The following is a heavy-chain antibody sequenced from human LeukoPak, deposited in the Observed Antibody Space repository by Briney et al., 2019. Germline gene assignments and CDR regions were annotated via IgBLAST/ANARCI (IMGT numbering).Heavy chain of an antibody. CDR2: ISGSGGST. V-gene: IGHV3-23*01. CDR1: GFTFSSYA. J-gene: IGHJ4*02. Sequence: PGGSLRLSCAASGFTFSSYAMGWVRQAPGKGLEWVSGISGSGGSTYYADSVKGRFTISRDNSKNTLYLQMNSLRAEDTAVYYCAKMPVSYSSGWTNFDYWGQGTLVTVSS. D-gene: IGHD6-19*01. CDR3: AKMPVSYSSGWTNFDY.